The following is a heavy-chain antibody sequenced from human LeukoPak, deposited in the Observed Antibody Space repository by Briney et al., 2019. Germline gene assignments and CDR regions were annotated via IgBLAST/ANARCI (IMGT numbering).Heavy chain of an antibody. CDR1: GFTFDDYA. V-gene: IGHV3-23*01. CDR2: ISGSGGST. Sequence: GGSLRLSCAASGFTFDDYAMHWVRQTPGKGLEWVSGISGSGGSTYYADSVKGRFTISRDNSKNTLYLQMNSLRAEDTAVYYCAKGPLYYDFWSGPDVGDHDYWGQGTLVTVSS. J-gene: IGHJ4*02. CDR3: AKGPLYYDFWSGPDVGDHDY. D-gene: IGHD3-3*01.